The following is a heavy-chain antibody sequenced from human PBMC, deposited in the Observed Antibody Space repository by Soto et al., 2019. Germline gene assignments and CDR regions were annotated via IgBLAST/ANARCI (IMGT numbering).Heavy chain of an antibody. CDR1: GGTFSSYA. J-gene: IGHJ6*02. V-gene: IGHV1-69*01. D-gene: IGHD6-19*01. Sequence: QVQLVQSGAEVKKPGSSVKVSCKASGGTFSSYAISWVRQAPGQGLEWMGGIIPIFGTANYAQKFQGRVTITADESTSTAYMELSSLRAEDTAVYYCARVNSGPPFGYYGMDVWGQGTTVTVSS. CDR3: ARVNSGPPFGYYGMDV. CDR2: IIPIFGTA.